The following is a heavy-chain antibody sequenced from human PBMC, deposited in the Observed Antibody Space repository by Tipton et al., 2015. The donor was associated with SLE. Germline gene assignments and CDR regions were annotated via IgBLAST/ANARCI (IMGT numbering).Heavy chain of an antibody. D-gene: IGHD3-16*01. V-gene: IGHV4-34*01. J-gene: IGHJ4*02. CDR1: GGSFSGYY. Sequence: TLSLTCAVYGGSFSGYYWSWIRQPPGKGLEWIGEINHSGSTNYNPSLKSRVTISADTSKNQFSLKLSSVTAADTAVYYCATGGFTFGLWRGPYDYWGQGTLVTV. CDR2: INHSGST. CDR3: ATGGFTFGLWRGPYDY.